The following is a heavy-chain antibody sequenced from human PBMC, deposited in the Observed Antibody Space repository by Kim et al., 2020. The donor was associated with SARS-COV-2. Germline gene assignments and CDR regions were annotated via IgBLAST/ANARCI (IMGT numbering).Heavy chain of an antibody. D-gene: IGHD6-19*01. CDR2: NT. V-gene: IGHV1-3*01. J-gene: IGHJ4*02. CDR3: AREVVAGSFDH. Sequence: NTRYSQKFQARVSITRDTSATTAYLELSCLRSEDTAVYYCAREVVAGSFDHWGQGTLVTVSS.